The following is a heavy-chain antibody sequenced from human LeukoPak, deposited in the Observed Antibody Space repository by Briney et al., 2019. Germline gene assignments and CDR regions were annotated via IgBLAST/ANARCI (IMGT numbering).Heavy chain of an antibody. CDR3: ARDPGSIFGVVPQYYYYGMDV. J-gene: IGHJ6*02. CDR2: INPNSGGT. D-gene: IGHD3-3*01. Sequence: GASVKVSCKASGYTFTVYYMHWVRQAPGQGLEWMGRINPNSGGTNYAQKFQGRVTMTRDTSISTAYMELSRLRSDDTAVYYCARDPGSIFGVVPQYYYYGMDVWGQGTTVTVSS. CDR1: GYTFTVYY. V-gene: IGHV1-2*06.